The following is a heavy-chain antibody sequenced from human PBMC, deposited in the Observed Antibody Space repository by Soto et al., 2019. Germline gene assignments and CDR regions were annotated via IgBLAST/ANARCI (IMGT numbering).Heavy chain of an antibody. CDR3: AKDRVGGTFYTPLGF. J-gene: IGHJ4*02. V-gene: IGHV3-30*18. CDR1: GFNFDNYG. CDR2: ITYDGSNK. D-gene: IGHD1-7*01. Sequence: QVQLVESGGGVVQPGGSLRLSCQASGFNFDNYGRHWVRQAPGKGLEWVAVITYDGSNKYYADSVKGRFTISRDNSKNTLSLHLNTLKPEDTAVYHCAKDRVGGTFYTPLGFWGQGTLVTVSS.